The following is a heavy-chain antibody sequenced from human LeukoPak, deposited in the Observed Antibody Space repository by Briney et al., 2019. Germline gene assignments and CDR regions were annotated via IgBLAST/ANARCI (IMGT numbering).Heavy chain of an antibody. CDR2: INPNSGGT. D-gene: IGHD2-2*02. J-gene: IGHJ4*02. CDR3: ARVIRIVVAPAAIRVGN. V-gene: IGHV1-2*02. Sequence: ASVKVSCKASGYTFTGYYMHWVRQAPGQGLEWMGWINPNSGGTNYAQKFQGRVTMTRDTSISTAYMELSRLRSDDTAVYYCARVIRIVVAPAAIRVGNWGQGTLVTVSS. CDR1: GYTFTGYY.